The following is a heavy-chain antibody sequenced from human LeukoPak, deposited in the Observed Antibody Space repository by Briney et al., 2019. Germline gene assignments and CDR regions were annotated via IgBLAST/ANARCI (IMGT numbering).Heavy chain of an antibody. CDR3: AREGHCSSTSCSTAFDV. CDR2: ISAYNGNT. CDR1: GGTFSSYA. Sequence: ASVKVSCKASGGTFSSYAISWVRQAPGQGLEWMGWISAYNGNTNYAQKLQGRVTMTTDTSTSTAYMELRSLRSEDTAVYYCAREGHCSSTSCSTAFDVWGQGTMVTVSS. V-gene: IGHV1-18*01. D-gene: IGHD2-2*02. J-gene: IGHJ3*01.